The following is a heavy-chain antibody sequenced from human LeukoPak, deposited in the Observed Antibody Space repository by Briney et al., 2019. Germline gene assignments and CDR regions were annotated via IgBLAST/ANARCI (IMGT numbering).Heavy chain of an antibody. CDR2: VSYDGSNQ. J-gene: IGHJ4*02. V-gene: IGHV3-30*18. CDR1: GFTFSNYG. D-gene: IGHD6-25*01. Sequence: PGRSLRLSCAASGFTFSNYGMHWVRRAPGKGLEWLAVVSYDGSNQNYADSVKGRFTISRDSSKNTLFLQMNSLRAEDTAVYYCAKTPGAPAIFDYWGQGTLVTVSS. CDR3: AKTPGAPAIFDY.